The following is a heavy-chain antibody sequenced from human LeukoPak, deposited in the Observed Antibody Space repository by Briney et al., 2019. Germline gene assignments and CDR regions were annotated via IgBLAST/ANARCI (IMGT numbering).Heavy chain of an antibody. CDR3: ARLIIRFGSGYFRFDY. CDR2: IYYSGST. Sequence: PSETLSLTCTVSGGSISSSSYYWDWIRQPPGKGLEWIGSIYYSGSTYYNPSLKSRVTISVDTSKNQFSLKLSSVTAADTAVYYCARLIIRFGSGYFRFDYWGQGTLVTVSS. D-gene: IGHD3-3*01. CDR1: GGSISSSSYY. J-gene: IGHJ4*02. V-gene: IGHV4-39*01.